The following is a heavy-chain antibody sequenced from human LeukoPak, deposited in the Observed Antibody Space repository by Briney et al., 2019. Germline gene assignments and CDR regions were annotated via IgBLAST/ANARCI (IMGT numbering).Heavy chain of an antibody. CDR1: GFTFSSYG. CDR3: AKSYYGG. J-gene: IGHJ4*02. D-gene: IGHD3-10*01. V-gene: IGHV3-7*01. CDR2: IKPDGSEE. Sequence: QPGRSLRLSCAASGFTFSSYGMHWVRQAPGKGLEWVANIKPDGSEEYYVDSVKGRFTISRDNVKNSLYLQMNSLRAEDTAVYYCAKSYYGGWGQGTLVTVSS.